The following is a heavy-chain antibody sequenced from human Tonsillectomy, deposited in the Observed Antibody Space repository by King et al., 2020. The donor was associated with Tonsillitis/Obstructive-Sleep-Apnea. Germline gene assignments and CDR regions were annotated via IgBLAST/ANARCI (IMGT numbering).Heavy chain of an antibody. D-gene: IGHD4-17*01. CDR1: GGSISSSSYY. J-gene: IGHJ5*02. Sequence: LQLQESGPGLVKPSETLSLTCTVSGGSISSSSYYWGWIRQPPGKGLEWIGSIYYSGSTYYNPSLQSRVTISVDTSKNQFSLKLSSVTAADTAVYYCATYGDYGGDWFDPWGQGTLVTVSS. CDR2: IYYSGST. V-gene: IGHV4-39*01. CDR3: ATYGDYGGDWFDP.